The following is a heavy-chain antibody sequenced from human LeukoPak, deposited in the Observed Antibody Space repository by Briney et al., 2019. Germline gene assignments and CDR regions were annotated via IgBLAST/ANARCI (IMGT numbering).Heavy chain of an antibody. Sequence: ASVKVSCKASGYTFTSYDINWVRQATGQGLEWMGWMNPNSGNTGYAQKFQGGVTMTRNTSISTAYMELSSLRSEDTAVYYCARGRGKVVVVPAAIRFDPWGQGTLVTVSS. CDR3: ARGRGKVVVVPAAIRFDP. D-gene: IGHD2-2*02. V-gene: IGHV1-8*01. CDR1: GYTFTSYD. CDR2: MNPNSGNT. J-gene: IGHJ5*02.